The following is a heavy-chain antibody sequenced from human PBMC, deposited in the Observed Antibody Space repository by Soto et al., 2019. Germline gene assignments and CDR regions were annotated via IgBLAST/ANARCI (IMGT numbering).Heavy chain of an antibody. D-gene: IGHD3-10*01. CDR1: GYTFTSYA. Sequence: QVQLVQSGAEVKKPGASVKVSCKASGYTFTSYARHWVRQAPGQRLEWMGWINAGNGDTKYSQKFQDRVTIARDTSATTAYMELSSLRSGVTAVYYCARGHYGSGSYWFDPWGQGTLVTVSS. V-gene: IGHV1-3*01. CDR2: INAGNGDT. J-gene: IGHJ5*02. CDR3: ARGHYGSGSYWFDP.